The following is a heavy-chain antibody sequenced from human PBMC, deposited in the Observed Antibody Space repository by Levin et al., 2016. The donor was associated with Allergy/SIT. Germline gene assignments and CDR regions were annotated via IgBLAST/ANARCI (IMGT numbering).Heavy chain of an antibody. D-gene: IGHD5-18*01. V-gene: IGHV4-34*01. CDR2: INHSGST. CDR3: AREGGYSYGYARGNWFDP. J-gene: IGHJ5*02. Sequence: PGKGLEWIGEINHSGSTNYNPSLKSRVTISVDTSKNQFSLKLSSVTAADTAVYYCAREGGYSYGYARGNWFDPWGQGTLVTVSS.